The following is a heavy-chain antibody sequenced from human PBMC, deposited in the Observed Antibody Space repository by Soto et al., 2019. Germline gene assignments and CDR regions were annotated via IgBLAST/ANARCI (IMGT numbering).Heavy chain of an antibody. V-gene: IGHV4-34*01. Sequence: SETLSLTCAVYGGSFSGYYWSWIRQPPGKGLEWIGEINHSGSTNYNPSLKSRFTISVDTSKNQFSLKLSSVTAADTAVYYCARGPQWLVLGGVRLFDPWGQGTLVTVSS. CDR3: ARGPQWLVLGGVRLFDP. CDR1: GGSFSGYY. J-gene: IGHJ5*02. D-gene: IGHD6-19*01. CDR2: INHSGST.